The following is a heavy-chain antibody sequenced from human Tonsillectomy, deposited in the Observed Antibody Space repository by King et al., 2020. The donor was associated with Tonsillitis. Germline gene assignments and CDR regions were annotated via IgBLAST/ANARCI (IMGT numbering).Heavy chain of an antibody. Sequence: QLQESGPGLVKPSETLSLTCTVSGGSISSSSYYWGWIRQPPGKGLEWIGSIYYSGSTYYNPSLKSRVTISVDTSKNQFSLKLSSVTAADTAVYYCARQVVTRHFDYWGQGTLVTVS. D-gene: IGHD4-23*01. CDR2: IYYSGST. V-gene: IGHV4-39*01. CDR3: ARQVVTRHFDY. CDR1: GGSISSSSYY. J-gene: IGHJ4*02.